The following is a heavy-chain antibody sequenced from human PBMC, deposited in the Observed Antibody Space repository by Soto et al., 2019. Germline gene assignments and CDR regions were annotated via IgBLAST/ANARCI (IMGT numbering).Heavy chain of an antibody. D-gene: IGHD2-15*01. V-gene: IGHV3-30-3*01. CDR1: GFTFSSYA. CDR2: ISYDGSNK. Sequence: GGSLRLSCAASGFTFSSYAMHWVRQAPGKGLEWVAVISYDGSNKYYADSVKGRFTISRDNSKNTLYLQMNSLRAEDTAVYYCARDSVEIGKEIYCSGGSCYSGPTPDYWGQGTLVTVSS. CDR3: ARDSVEIGKEIYCSGGSCYSGPTPDY. J-gene: IGHJ4*02.